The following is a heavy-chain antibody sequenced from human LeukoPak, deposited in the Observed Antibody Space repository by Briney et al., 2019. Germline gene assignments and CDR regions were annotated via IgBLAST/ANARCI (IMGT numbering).Heavy chain of an antibody. Sequence: ASAKVSCKASGYTFTSYYMHWVRQAPGQGLEWMGIINPSGGSTSYAQKFQGRVTMTRDTSTSTVYMELSSLRSEDTAVYYCARGRRDGYNTPYFDYWGQGTLVTVSS. J-gene: IGHJ4*02. CDR1: GYTFTSYY. CDR2: INPSGGST. D-gene: IGHD5-24*01. V-gene: IGHV1-46*01. CDR3: ARGRRDGYNTPYFDY.